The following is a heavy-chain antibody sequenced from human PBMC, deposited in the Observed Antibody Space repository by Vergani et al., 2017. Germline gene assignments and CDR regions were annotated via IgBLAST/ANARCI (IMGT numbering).Heavy chain of an antibody. CDR3: ARDAGEGYSYGLGYYYYYGMDV. V-gene: IGHV3-23*01. D-gene: IGHD5-18*01. CDR1: GFTFSSYA. J-gene: IGHJ6*04. Sequence: EVQLLESGGGLVQPGGSLRLSCAASGFTFSSYAMSWVRQAPGKGLEWVSAISGSGGSTYYADSVKGRFTISKDNSKNSLDLQMNSLRAEDTAVYYCARDAGEGYSYGLGYYYYYGMDVWGEGTTVTVSS. CDR2: ISGSGGST.